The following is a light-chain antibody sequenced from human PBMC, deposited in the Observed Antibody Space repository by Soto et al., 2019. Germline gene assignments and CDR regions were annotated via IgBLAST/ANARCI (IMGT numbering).Light chain of an antibody. V-gene: IGLV2-18*02. J-gene: IGLJ1*01. CDR3: SSYTSSSTYV. CDR2: DVS. CDR1: SSDVGSYDY. Sequence: QSALIQPPSVSGSPGQSVTISCTGNSSDVGSYDYVSWYQQHPGTAPKAMIYDVSNRPSGVPDRFSGSKSGNTASMTISGLQAEDEADYYCSSYTSSSTYVFGTGTKVTVL.